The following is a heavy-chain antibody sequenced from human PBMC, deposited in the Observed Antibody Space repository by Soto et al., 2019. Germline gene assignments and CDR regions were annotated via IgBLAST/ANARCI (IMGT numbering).Heavy chain of an antibody. CDR3: VYDSSGYCFDY. CDR2: IIPIFGTA. D-gene: IGHD3-22*01. Sequence: SVKVSCTASGGTFSSYAISWVRQAPGQGLEWMGGIIPIFGTANYAQKFQGRVTITADESTGTAYMELSSLRSEDTAVYYCVYDSSGYCFDYWGQGTLVTVS. V-gene: IGHV1-69*13. CDR1: GGTFSSYA. J-gene: IGHJ4*02.